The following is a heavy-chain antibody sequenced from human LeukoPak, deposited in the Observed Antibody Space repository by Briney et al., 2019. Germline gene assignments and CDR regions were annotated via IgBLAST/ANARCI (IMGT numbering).Heavy chain of an antibody. D-gene: IGHD2-2*01. Sequence: PGGSLRLSCAASGFTFSSYWMHWVRQAPGKGLVWVSRINSDGSSTSYADSVKGRFTISRDNAKNTQYLQMNSLRAEDTAVYYCARERYEAPYYYYYYMDVWGKGTTVTVSS. CDR1: GFTFSSYW. CDR3: ARERYEAPYYYYYYMDV. V-gene: IGHV3-74*01. CDR2: INSDGSST. J-gene: IGHJ6*03.